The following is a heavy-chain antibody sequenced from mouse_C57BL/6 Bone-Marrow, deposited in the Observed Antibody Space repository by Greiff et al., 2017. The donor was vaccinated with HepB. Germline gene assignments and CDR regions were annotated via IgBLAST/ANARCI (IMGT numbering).Heavy chain of an antibody. J-gene: IGHJ3*01. D-gene: IGHD2-4*01. CDR2: IDPENGDT. Sequence: VQLQQSGAELVRPGASVKLSCTASGFNIKDDYMHWVKQRPEQGLEWIGWIDPENGDTEYASKFQGQATITADTPSNTAYLQLSSLTSEDTAVYYCTTDDYDAWFAYWGQGTLVTVSA. V-gene: IGHV14-4*01. CDR3: TTDDYDAWFAY. CDR1: GFNIKDDY.